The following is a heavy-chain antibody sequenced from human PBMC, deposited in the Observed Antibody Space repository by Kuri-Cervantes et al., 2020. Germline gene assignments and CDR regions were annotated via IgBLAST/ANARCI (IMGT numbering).Heavy chain of an antibody. D-gene: IGHD1-20*01. Sequence: SQTLSLTWGVFGGSFIGHYWSWIRQPPGKGLEWIGEINHSGSTNYNPSLKSRVSISLDTSKNQFSLKLSSVTAADTAVYYCARAPYNWNGGYFDYWGQGTLVTVSS. V-gene: IGHV4-34*01. CDR1: GGSFIGHY. J-gene: IGHJ4*02. CDR2: INHSGST. CDR3: ARAPYNWNGGYFDY.